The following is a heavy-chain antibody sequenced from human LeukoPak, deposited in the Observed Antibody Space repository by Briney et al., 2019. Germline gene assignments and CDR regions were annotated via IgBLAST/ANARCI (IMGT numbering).Heavy chain of an antibody. Sequence: GASVKVSCKASGYTFTGYYMHWVRQAPGQGLEWMGWINPNSGGTNYAQKFQGRVTMTRDTSISTAYMELSRLRSDDTAVYYCARDQPTRQIVVVPAAIEGYWGQGTLVTVSS. D-gene: IGHD2-2*02. CDR2: INPNSGGT. CDR3: ARDQPTRQIVVVPAAIEGY. CDR1: GYTFTGYY. J-gene: IGHJ4*02. V-gene: IGHV1-2*02.